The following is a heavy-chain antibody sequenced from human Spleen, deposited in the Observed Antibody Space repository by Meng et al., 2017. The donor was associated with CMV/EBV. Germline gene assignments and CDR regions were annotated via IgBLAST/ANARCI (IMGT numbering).Heavy chain of an antibody. D-gene: IGHD2-2*02. CDR3: ARLTEVCSSTSCYTSFDY. CDR2: INPNSGGT. V-gene: IGHV1-2*02. Sequence: ASVKVSCKASGYNFTGYYMHWVRQAPGQGLEWMGWINPNSGGTNYAQKFQGRVTMTRDTSISTAYMELSRLRSDDTAVYYCARLTEVCSSTSCYTSFDYWGQGTLVTVSS. J-gene: IGHJ4*02. CDR1: GYNFTGYY.